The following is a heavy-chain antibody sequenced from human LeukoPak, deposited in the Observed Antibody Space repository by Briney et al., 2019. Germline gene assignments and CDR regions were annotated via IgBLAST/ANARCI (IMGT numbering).Heavy chain of an antibody. J-gene: IGHJ4*02. CDR1: GFTFSNYG. V-gene: IGHV3-33*01. CDR2: IWYDGRTK. Sequence: GGSLRLSCEVSGFTFSNYGMHWVRQALGKGLEWVALIWYDGRTKFHADSVKGRFTISRDNSANTLYLQMSSLRVEDTAVYYCAREWGRIAVAGGPGYWGQGALVTVSS. CDR3: AREWGRIAVAGGPGY. D-gene: IGHD6-19*01.